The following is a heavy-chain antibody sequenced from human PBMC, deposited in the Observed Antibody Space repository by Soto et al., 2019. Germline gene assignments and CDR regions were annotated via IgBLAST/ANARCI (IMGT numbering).Heavy chain of an antibody. Sequence: SETLSLTCVVKGGSFSGYYWSWIRQPPGKGLEWIGEINHSGSTKYNLSLKSRVAISVDTSKNQVSLKLNSVTAADTAVYYRARERYCFNGVCYPYGMDVWGQGTTVTVSS. J-gene: IGHJ6*02. CDR2: INHSGST. CDR1: GGSFSGYY. V-gene: IGHV4-34*01. CDR3: ARERYCFNGVCYPYGMDV. D-gene: IGHD2-8*01.